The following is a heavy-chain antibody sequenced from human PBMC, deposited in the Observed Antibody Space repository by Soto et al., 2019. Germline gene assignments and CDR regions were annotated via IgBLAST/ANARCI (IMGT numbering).Heavy chain of an antibody. Sequence: EVQLLKSGGGLVQPGGSLRLACAGSGFTFINHAMNWVRQAPGKGLEWVTGITGNGETTNYADSVKGRFTISRDNSKNALYLQMNSLRAEDTAVYYCAKVDCGSSGCCLIDYWGQGTLVTVSS. J-gene: IGHJ4*02. CDR3: AKVDCGSSGCCLIDY. D-gene: IGHD2-15*01. V-gene: IGHV3-23*01. CDR1: GFTFINHA. CDR2: ITGNGETT.